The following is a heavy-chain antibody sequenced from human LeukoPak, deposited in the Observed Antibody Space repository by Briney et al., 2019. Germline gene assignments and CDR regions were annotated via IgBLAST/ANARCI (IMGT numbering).Heavy chain of an antibody. CDR2: IFPSGGEI. CDR1: GFTFSTFA. CDR3: AKEGYSSGWWSFGFLDY. V-gene: IGHV3-23*01. D-gene: IGHD6-19*01. J-gene: IGHJ4*02. Sequence: GSLRLSCAASGFTFSTFAMIWVRQPPGKGLEWVSSIFPSGGEIHYADSVKGRFTISRDNSKNTLYLQMNSLRAEDTAVYYCAKEGYSSGWWSFGFLDYWGQGTLVTVSS.